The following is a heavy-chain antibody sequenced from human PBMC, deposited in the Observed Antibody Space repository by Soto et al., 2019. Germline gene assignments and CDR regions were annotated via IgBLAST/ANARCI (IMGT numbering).Heavy chain of an antibody. D-gene: IGHD3-10*01. CDR3: ARGYFDSGHGYDL. V-gene: IGHV5-51*01. CDR1: GHLFNNHW. J-gene: IGHJ5*02. CDR2: IFTRDSET. Sequence: GESLKISCKGPGHLFNNHWIGWVRQKPGKGLEWMGLIFTRDSETKTSPSFQGHVSFSVDNSINTVYLQWTSLKTTDTGIYFCARGYFDSGHGYDLWGQGTLVTVSS.